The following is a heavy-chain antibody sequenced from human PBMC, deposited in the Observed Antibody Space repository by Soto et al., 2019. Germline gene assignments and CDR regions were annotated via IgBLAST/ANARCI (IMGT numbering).Heavy chain of an antibody. CDR2: ISGSGGST. CDR3: AGRGYNYFQERAEFDY. Sequence: PGGSLRLSCAASGFTFSSYAMSWVRQAPGKGLEWVSAISGSGGSTYYADSVKGRFTISRDNSKNTLYLQMNSLRAEDTAVYYFAGRGYNYFQERAEFDYWGQGTLVTVSS. D-gene: IGHD5-18*01. CDR1: GFTFSSYA. J-gene: IGHJ4*02. V-gene: IGHV3-23*01.